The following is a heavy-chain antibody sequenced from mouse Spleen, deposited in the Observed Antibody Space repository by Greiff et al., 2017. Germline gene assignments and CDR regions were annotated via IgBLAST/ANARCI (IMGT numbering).Heavy chain of an antibody. D-gene: IGHD1-1*02. CDR3: ARAPLWYYFDY. Sequence: EVMLVESGGGLVKPGGSLKLSCAASGFTFSSYAMSWVRQTPEKRLEWVASISSGGSTYYPDSVKGRFTISRDNARNILYLQMSSLRSEDTAMYYCARAPLWYYFDYWGQGTTLTVSS. CDR1: GFTFSSYA. CDR2: ISSGGST. V-gene: IGHV5-6-5*01. J-gene: IGHJ2*01.